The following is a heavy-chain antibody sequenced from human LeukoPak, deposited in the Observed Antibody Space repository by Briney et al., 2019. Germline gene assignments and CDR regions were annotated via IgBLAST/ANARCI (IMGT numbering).Heavy chain of an antibody. J-gene: IGHJ4*02. Sequence: SVKVSCKASGYTFTSYDISWVRQAPGQGLEWMGGIIPIFGTANYAQKFQGRVTITADESTSTTYMELSSLRSEDTAVYYCARGGIVGALDYWGQGTLVTVSS. D-gene: IGHD1-26*01. CDR2: IIPIFGTA. CDR1: GYTFTSYD. V-gene: IGHV1-69*13. CDR3: ARGGIVGALDY.